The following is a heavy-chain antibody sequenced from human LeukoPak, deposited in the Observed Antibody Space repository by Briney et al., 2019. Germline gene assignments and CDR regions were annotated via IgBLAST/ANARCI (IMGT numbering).Heavy chain of an antibody. V-gene: IGHV4-34*01. J-gene: IGHJ4*02. D-gene: IGHD4-11*01. CDR3: ATPRDEATVTRGFDY. CDR2: TNHSGST. Sequence: SETLSLTCAVYGGSFSGYYWSWFRQPPGKGLEWVGETNHSGSTNYNPSLKSRVTISVDTSKNQFSLKLSSVTAADTAVYYCATPRDEATVTRGFDYWGQGTLVTVSS. CDR1: GGSFSGYY.